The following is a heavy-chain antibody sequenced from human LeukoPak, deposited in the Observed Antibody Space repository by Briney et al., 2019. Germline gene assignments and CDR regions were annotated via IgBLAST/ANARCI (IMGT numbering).Heavy chain of an antibody. D-gene: IGHD3-22*01. CDR2: ISWNSGSI. CDR3: ARALDYYDSSDYSKYYYGMDV. Sequence: GGSLRLSCAASGFTFDDYAMHWVRQAPEKGLDWVSGISWNSGSIGYADSAKGRFTISRDNAKNSLYLQMNSLRAEDTALYYCARALDYYDSSDYSKYYYGMDVWGQGTTVTVSS. J-gene: IGHJ6*02. V-gene: IGHV3-9*01. CDR1: GFTFDDYA.